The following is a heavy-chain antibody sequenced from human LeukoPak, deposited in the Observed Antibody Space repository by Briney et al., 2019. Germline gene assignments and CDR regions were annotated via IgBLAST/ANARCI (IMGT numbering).Heavy chain of an antibody. J-gene: IGHJ4*02. CDR2: ISIEGIT. CDR1: GVAVNSYF. D-gene: IGHD2-15*01. Sequence: GGSLRLSCAVSGVAVNSYFMGWVRQAPGKGLEWVSIISIEGITYYADSVKGRFTISRDNSKNTLYLQMNSLRVEDTAFYYCARGRGGDWGQGALVTVSS. V-gene: IGHV3-53*01. CDR3: ARGRGGD.